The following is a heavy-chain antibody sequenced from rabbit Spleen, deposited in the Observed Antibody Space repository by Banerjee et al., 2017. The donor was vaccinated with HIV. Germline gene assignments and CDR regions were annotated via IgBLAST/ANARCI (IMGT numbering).Heavy chain of an antibody. Sequence: EQLEESGGGLVKPGGTLTLTCTVSGFSFSSNWICWVRQAPGKGLEWIACIDTNDGDTDYANWPKGRFTISKTSSTTVTLQMTSLTAAHTATYFCARMPYGGSYDYIDVYFNLWGPGTLVTVS. D-gene: IGHD8-1*01. CDR2: IDTNDGDT. CDR3: ARMPYGGSYDYIDVYFNL. V-gene: IGHV1S45*01. J-gene: IGHJ4*01. CDR1: GFSFSSNW.